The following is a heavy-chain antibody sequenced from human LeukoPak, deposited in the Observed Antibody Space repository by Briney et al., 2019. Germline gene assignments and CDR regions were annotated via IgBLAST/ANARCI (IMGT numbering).Heavy chain of an antibody. D-gene: IGHD1-26*01. CDR1: GGSFSGYY. CDR3: AKVVGAKTY. CDR2: INHSGST. V-gene: IGHV4-34*01. J-gene: IGHJ4*02. Sequence: SETLSLTCAVYGGSFSGYYWSWIRQPPGKGLEWIGEINHSGSTNYNPSLKSRVTISVDTSKNQFSLKLSSATAADTAVYYCAKVVGAKTYWGQGTLVTVSS.